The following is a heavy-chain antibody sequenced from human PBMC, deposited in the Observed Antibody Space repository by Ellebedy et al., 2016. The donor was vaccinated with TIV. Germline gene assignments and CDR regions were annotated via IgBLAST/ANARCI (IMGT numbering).Heavy chain of an antibody. V-gene: IGHV1-69*04. J-gene: IGHJ3*02. Sequence: AASVKVSCKASGGTFSSYAISWVRQAPGQGLEWMGRIIPIIGIANYAQKFQGRVTITADKSTSTAYMELSSLRSEDTAVYYCARKLMVRGENDAFDIWGQGTMVTVSS. D-gene: IGHD3-10*01. CDR1: GGTFSSYA. CDR3: ARKLMVRGENDAFDI. CDR2: IIPIIGIA.